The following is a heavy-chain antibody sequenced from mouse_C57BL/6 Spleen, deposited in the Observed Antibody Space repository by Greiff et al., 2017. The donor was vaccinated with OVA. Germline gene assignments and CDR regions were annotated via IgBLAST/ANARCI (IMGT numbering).Heavy chain of an antibody. CDR1: GFSLTSYG. V-gene: IGHV2-2*01. J-gene: IGHJ1*03. Sequence: QVQLQQSGPGLVQPSQSLSITCTVSGFSLTSYGVHWVRQSPGKGLEWLGVIWSGGSTDYNAAFISRLSISKDNSKSQVFFKMNSLQADDTAIYYCARPGEYSGWYFDVWGTGTTVTVSS. D-gene: IGHD5-1*01. CDR2: IWSGGST. CDR3: ARPGEYSGWYFDV.